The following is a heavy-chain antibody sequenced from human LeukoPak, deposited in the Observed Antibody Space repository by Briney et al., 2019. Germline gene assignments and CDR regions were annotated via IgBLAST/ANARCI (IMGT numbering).Heavy chain of an antibody. D-gene: IGHD3-22*01. CDR2: IHYSGNT. CDR1: GGSIRNYY. CDR3: ARGGDSSGYLNHYYYGMDV. Sequence: SETLSLTCIVSGGSIRNYYWNWIRQSPGKGLEWIGFIHYSGNTHYRPTLRSRVTMSVDTSKNQFSLKLTAVTAAGTAVYFCARGGDSSGYLNHYYYGMDVWGQGTTVTVSS. V-gene: IGHV4-59*08. J-gene: IGHJ6*02.